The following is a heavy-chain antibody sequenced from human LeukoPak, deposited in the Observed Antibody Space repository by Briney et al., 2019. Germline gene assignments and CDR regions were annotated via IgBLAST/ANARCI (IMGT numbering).Heavy chain of an antibody. D-gene: IGHD1-26*01. CDR2: IKQDGSEK. J-gene: IGHJ6*03. CDR3: ARDPYSGRYGDYYYYYMDV. Sequence: GGSLRLSCAAPGFTFSSYWMSWVRQAPGKGLEWVANIKQDGSEKYYVDSVKGRFTISRDNAKNSLDLQMNSLRADDTAVYYCARDPYSGRYGDYYYYYMDVGGKGTTVTISS. CDR1: GFTFSSYW. V-gene: IGHV3-7*01.